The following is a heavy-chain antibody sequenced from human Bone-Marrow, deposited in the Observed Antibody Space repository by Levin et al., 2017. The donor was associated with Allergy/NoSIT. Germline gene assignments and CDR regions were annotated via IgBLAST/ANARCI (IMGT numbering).Heavy chain of an antibody. CDR3: AKDIKNAFDYGTPLAPGF. D-gene: IGHD4-17*01. CDR1: GLMLNNYG. V-gene: IGHV3-30*18. Sequence: GGSLRLSCTASGLMLNNYGMHWVRQAPGKGLEWVAAISYDGNKKFYADSMKGRFTISRDNSKNTLYLQMSSLRPEDTGIYYCAKDIKNAFDYGTPLAPGFWGQGTLVTVSS. J-gene: IGHJ4*02. CDR2: ISYDGNKK.